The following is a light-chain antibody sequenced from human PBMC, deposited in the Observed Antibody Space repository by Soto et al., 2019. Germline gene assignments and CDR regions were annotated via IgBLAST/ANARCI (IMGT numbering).Light chain of an antibody. J-gene: IGKJ5*01. V-gene: IGKV1-9*01. CDR1: QGISSF. CDR2: AAS. Sequence: DIPLTQSPSFLSASVRDRVTITCRASQGISSFLAWYQQKPGKAPKLLIYAASTLQTGVPSRFSGSGSGTEFTLTISNLQPEDFATYYCQQLNSYPITFGQGTRLEIK. CDR3: QQLNSYPIT.